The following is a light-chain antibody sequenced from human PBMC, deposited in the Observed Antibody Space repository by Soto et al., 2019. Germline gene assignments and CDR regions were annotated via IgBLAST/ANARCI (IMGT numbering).Light chain of an antibody. Sequence: DIVMTQTPLSSAVTLGQSASISCRSRQSLVHSEVNTYLSWLQQRPGQPPRLLIYKISNRFSGDPDRFSGSGAGTDVKLKISRVDAEDVGIYYCMQSPQPPLTGGGGNNLDI. CDR2: KIS. CDR1: QSLVHSEVNTY. V-gene: IGKV2-24*01. CDR3: MQSPQPPLT. J-gene: IGKJ4*02.